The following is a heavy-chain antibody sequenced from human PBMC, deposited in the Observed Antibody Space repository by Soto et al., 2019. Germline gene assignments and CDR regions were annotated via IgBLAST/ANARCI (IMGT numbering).Heavy chain of an antibody. J-gene: IGHJ6*03. CDR2: ISAYNGNT. CDR3: ARDGGSSWYVNYYYYYMDV. D-gene: IGHD6-13*01. V-gene: IGHV1-18*01. Sequence: GASVKVSCKASGYTFTCYGISWVRQAPGQGLEWKGWISAYNGNTNYAQKLPGRVTMTTDTSTSTAYMELRSLRSDDTAVYYCARDGGSSWYVNYYYYYMDVWGKGTTVTISS. CDR1: GYTFTCYG.